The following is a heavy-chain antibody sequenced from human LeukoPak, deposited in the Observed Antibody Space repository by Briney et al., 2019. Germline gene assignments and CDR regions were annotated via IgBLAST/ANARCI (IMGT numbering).Heavy chain of an antibody. CDR1: GYTFTSYA. Sequence: ASVKLSCKASGYTFTSYAMHWVRQAPGQRLEWMGWINAGNGNTKYSQKFQGRVTITRDTSASTAYMELSSLRSEDTAVYYCARSGRYYYDSSGYFTWDYWGQGTLVTVSS. J-gene: IGHJ4*02. V-gene: IGHV1-3*01. CDR2: INAGNGNT. CDR3: ARSGRYYYDSSGYFTWDY. D-gene: IGHD3-22*01.